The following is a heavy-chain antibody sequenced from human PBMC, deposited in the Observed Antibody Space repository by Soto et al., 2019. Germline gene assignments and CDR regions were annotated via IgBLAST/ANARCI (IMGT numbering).Heavy chain of an antibody. J-gene: IGHJ4*02. CDR3: AKANDLIAVADVDY. Sequence: GGSLRLSCAASGFTFSSYGMHWVRQAPGKGLEWVAVISYDGSNKYYADSVKGRFTISRDNSKNTLYLQMNSLRAEDTAVYYCAKANDLIAVADVDYWGQGTLVTVSS. V-gene: IGHV3-30*18. CDR1: GFTFSSYG. CDR2: ISYDGSNK. D-gene: IGHD6-19*01.